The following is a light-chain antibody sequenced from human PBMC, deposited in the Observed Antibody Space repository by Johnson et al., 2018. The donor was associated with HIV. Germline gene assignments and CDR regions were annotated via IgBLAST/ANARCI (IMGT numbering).Light chain of an antibody. CDR1: SSNIGNNY. Sequence: QSVLTQPPSVSAAPGQKVTISCSGSSSNIGNNYVSWYQQLPGTAPKLLIYDNNKRPSGIPDRFSGSKSGTSATLGITGLQTGDEAYYYCGTWDSSLSALYGFGTGTKVTVL. CDR2: DNN. J-gene: IGLJ1*01. V-gene: IGLV1-51*01. CDR3: GTWDSSLSALYG.